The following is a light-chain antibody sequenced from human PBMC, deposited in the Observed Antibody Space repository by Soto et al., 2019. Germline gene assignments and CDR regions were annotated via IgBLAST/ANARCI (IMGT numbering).Light chain of an antibody. V-gene: IGKV3-20*01. CDR3: QQYDSSLLT. Sequence: EIVLTQSPGTLSLSPGERATLSCRASQSVSSTYLAWYQQKPGQAPRLLIYGVSSRATGIPDRFSGSGSGTDFTLTISRLEPEDVAVYYCQQYDSSLLTFGGGTKVEIK. CDR1: QSVSSTY. J-gene: IGKJ4*01. CDR2: GVS.